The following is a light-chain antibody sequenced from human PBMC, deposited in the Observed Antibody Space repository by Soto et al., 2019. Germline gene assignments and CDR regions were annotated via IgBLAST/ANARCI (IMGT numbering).Light chain of an antibody. Sequence: EILMTQSQATLSVSPGERATLSCRASQSISSNLAWYQQKPGQAPRLLIYGASTRATDVPARFSGGGSGTEFTLTISGLQSEDFAIYYCQQYKDWPPYTFGQGTKVDIK. V-gene: IGKV3-15*01. J-gene: IGKJ2*01. CDR3: QQYKDWPPYT. CDR2: GAS. CDR1: QSISSN.